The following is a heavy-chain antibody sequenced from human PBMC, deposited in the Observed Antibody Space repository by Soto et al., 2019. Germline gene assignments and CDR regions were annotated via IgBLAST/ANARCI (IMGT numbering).Heavy chain of an antibody. CDR1: GCTFTGYY. J-gene: IGHJ6*02. CDR3: ARDIAVEEWSGVRGVIKSPLSPYGMDV. V-gene: IGHV1-2*04. D-gene: IGHD3-10*01. Sequence: ASVKVSCKASGCTFTGYYMHWVRQAPGHGLEWMGSISPKSGGTNYAQKFQGWVTMTRDTSISTAYMELSRLRSDDTAVYYCARDIAVEEWSGVRGVIKSPLSPYGMDVWGLGTSVTASS. CDR2: ISPKSGGT.